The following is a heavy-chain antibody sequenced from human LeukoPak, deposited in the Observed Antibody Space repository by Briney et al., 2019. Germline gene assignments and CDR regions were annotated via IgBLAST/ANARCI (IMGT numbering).Heavy chain of an antibody. CDR2: IKQDGSEK. CDR3: ARAFGYGDNNWFDP. CDR1: GFTFSSYW. V-gene: IGHV3-7*01. J-gene: IGHJ5*02. Sequence: PGGSLRLSCAASGFTFSSYWMSWVRQAPGKGLGWVANIKQDGSEKYYVDSVKGRFTISRDNAKNSLYLQMNSLRAEDTAVYYCARAFGYGDNNWFDPWGQGTLVTVSS. D-gene: IGHD4-17*01.